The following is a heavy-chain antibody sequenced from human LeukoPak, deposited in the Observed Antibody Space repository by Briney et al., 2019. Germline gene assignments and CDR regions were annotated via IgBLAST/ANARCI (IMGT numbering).Heavy chain of an antibody. Sequence: GGSLRLSCAASGFTFSSYGMHWVRQAPGKGLEWVAVISYDGSNKYYADSVKGRFTISRDNSKNTLYLQLNRLKAEDTAVYYCARGVPGGWYFDLWGRATLVTVSS. D-gene: IGHD3-16*01. CDR3: ARGVPGGWYFDL. J-gene: IGHJ2*01. CDR1: GFTFSSYG. V-gene: IGHV3-30*03. CDR2: ISYDGSNK.